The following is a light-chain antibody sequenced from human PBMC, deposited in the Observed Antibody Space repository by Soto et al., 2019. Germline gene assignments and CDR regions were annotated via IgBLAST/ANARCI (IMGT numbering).Light chain of an antibody. CDR3: CSYAGSPYV. CDR1: SSDVGDY. J-gene: IGLJ1*01. V-gene: IGLV2-11*01. CDR2: DVS. Sequence: QSALTQPRSVSGSPGQSVAISCTGTSSDVGDYVSWYQQHPGKAPKVMIYDVSKRPSGVPDRFSGSKSGNTASLTISGLQAXDEADYYCCSYAGSPYVFGTGTKVTVL.